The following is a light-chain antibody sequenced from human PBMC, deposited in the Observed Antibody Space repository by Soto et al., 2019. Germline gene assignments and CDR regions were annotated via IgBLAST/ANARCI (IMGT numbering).Light chain of an antibody. CDR2: KAS. J-gene: IGKJ1*01. CDR3: QQYNSYSRA. CDR1: QSISSW. V-gene: IGKV1-5*03. Sequence: DIQMTQSPSTLSASVGDRVTITCRASQSISSWLAWYQQKPGKAPTLMSYKASSLESGVPSRFSGSGSGTEFTLTISSLQPDDFATYYCQQYNSYSRAFGQGTKVEIK.